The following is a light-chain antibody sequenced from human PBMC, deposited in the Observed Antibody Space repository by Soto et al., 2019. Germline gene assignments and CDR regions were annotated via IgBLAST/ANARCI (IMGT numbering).Light chain of an antibody. V-gene: IGKV1-5*01. Sequence: DIQMTQSPSTLSASVEDRVTITCRASQSISSWLAWYQQKPEKAPKVLIYDASSLESGVPSRFSGSGSGTDFTLTISSLQPEDFATYYCQQFNSYPLTFGGGTKVDIK. CDR3: QQFNSYPLT. J-gene: IGKJ4*01. CDR1: QSISSW. CDR2: DAS.